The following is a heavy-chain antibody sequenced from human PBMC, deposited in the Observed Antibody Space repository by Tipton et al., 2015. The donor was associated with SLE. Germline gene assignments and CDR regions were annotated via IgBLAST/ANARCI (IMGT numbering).Heavy chain of an antibody. V-gene: IGHV4-39*07. J-gene: IGHJ2*01. CDR3: ARQTATTVTTYWYFDL. CDR1: GGSISSSSYY. D-gene: IGHD4-17*01. Sequence: TLSLTCTVSGGSISSSSYYWGWIRQPPGKGLEWIGSIYDSGSTYYNPSLKSRVTISVDTSKNQFSLKLSSVTAADTAVYYCARQTATTVTTYWYFDLWGRGTLVTVSS. CDR2: IYDSGST.